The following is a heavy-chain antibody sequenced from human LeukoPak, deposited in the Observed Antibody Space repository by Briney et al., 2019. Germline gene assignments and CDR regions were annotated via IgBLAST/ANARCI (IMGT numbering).Heavy chain of an antibody. CDR1: GYTFTGYY. V-gene: IGHV1-46*01. CDR3: ARDNSVGDNAWWFDP. D-gene: IGHD1-26*01. Sequence: GASVKVSCKASGYTFTGYYMHWVRQAPGQGLEWMGWINPTGGSTGYAQKFQGRVTMTRGMSTSTDYMELSSLRSEDTAIYYCARDNSVGDNAWWFDPWGQGTLVTVSS. J-gene: IGHJ5*02. CDR2: INPTGGST.